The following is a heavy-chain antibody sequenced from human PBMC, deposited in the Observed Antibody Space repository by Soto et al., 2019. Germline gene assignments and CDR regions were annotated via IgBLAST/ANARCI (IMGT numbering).Heavy chain of an antibody. CDR2: ISSSGSTI. V-gene: IGHV3-11*01. D-gene: IGHD1-1*01. CDR1: GFTFSDYY. Sequence: LRLSCAASGFTFSDYYISWIRQAPWKGLEWVSYISSSGSTIYYADSVKGRFTISRDNSKNTLYLQMNSLRAEDTAVYYCAKDSSVAGTMSHYYYYYGMDVWGQGTTVTVSS. J-gene: IGHJ6*02. CDR3: AKDSSVAGTMSHYYYYYGMDV.